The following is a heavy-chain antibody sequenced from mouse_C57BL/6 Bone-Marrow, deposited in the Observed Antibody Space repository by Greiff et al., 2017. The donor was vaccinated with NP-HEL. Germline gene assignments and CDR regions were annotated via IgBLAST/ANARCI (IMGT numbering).Heavy chain of an antibody. CDR1: GYTFTSYC. D-gene: IGHD1-1*01. Sequence: QVQLQQPGAELVKPGASVKVSCKASGYTFTSYCMHWVKQRPGQGLEWIGRILPSDSDTYYNQKFKGKATLTVDKSSSTAYMLLSSLTSEDSAVYYGAPSDYGNSPYAMEYWGKGTTVTVAS. CDR2: ILPSDSDT. CDR3: APSDYGNSPYAMEY. J-gene: IGHJ4*01. V-gene: IGHV1-74*01.